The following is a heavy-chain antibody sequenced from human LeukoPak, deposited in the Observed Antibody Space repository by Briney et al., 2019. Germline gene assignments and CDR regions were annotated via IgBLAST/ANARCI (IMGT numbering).Heavy chain of an antibody. Sequence: ASVKVSCKASGYTSTIYDINWVRQATGQGLEWMGWMNPNSGNTGYAQKFQGRVTMTRNTSISTAYMELNSLRSDDTAVYYCATDPGEIVPAAKGPRGDYCYGMDVWGQGTTVTVSS. D-gene: IGHD2-2*01. CDR1: GYTSTIYD. CDR3: ATDPGEIVPAAKGPRGDYCYGMDV. CDR2: MNPNSGNT. V-gene: IGHV1-8*01. J-gene: IGHJ6*02.